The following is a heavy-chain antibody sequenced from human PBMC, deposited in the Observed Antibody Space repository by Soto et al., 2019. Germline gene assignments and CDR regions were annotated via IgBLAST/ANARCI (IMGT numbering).Heavy chain of an antibody. J-gene: IGHJ6*02. CDR2: IDSDGSTT. CDR3: AKMAGADPYYYYTMDV. D-gene: IGHD1-26*01. V-gene: IGHV3-74*01. Sequence: PGGSLRLSCAASGFTFSNYCMHWVRQAPGRGLVWVSHIDSDGSTTTYADSVKGRFTISRDNSKNTLYLEMNSLRAEDTAVYYCAKMAGADPYYYYTMDVWGQGTTVTVSS. CDR1: GFTFSNYC.